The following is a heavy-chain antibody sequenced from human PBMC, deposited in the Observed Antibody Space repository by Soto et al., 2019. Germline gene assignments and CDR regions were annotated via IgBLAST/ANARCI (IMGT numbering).Heavy chain of an antibody. J-gene: IGHJ6*03. CDR2: IYYSGST. V-gene: IGHV4-59*01. D-gene: IGHD3-10*01. Sequence: SETLSLTCTVSGVSISSYYWSWIRQPPGKGLEWIGYIYYSGSTNYNPSLKSRVTISVDTSKNQFSLKLSSVTAADTAVYYCARGGALNYYYYYMDVWGKGTTVTVSS. CDR1: GVSISSYY. CDR3: ARGGALNYYYYYMDV.